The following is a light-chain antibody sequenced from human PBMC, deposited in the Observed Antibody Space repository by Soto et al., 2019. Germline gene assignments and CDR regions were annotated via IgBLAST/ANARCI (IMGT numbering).Light chain of an antibody. CDR3: SSYTSSSTLDV. V-gene: IGLV1-40*01. J-gene: IGLJ1*01. Sequence: QSVLTQPPPVSWAPGQRGTISCPGSSSKNGAGYEGHWIQQLPGTASKLLIYGNTNRPSGVPVRFSGSKSDTSASLTISGLQAEDEADYYCSSYTSSSTLDVFGTGTKVTVL. CDR2: GNT. CDR1: SSKNGAGYE.